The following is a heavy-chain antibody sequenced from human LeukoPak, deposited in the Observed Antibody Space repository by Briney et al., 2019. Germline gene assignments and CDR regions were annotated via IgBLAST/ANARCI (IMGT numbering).Heavy chain of an antibody. CDR3: ARDRSYGDGDRPLDY. CDR1: GFTFSSYG. V-gene: IGHV3-33*01. CDR2: IWYDGSNK. J-gene: IGHJ4*02. Sequence: GGSLRLSCAASGFTFSSYGMHWVRQAPGKGLEWVAVIWYDGSNKYYADSVKGRFTISRDNSKNTLYLQMNSLRAEDTAVYYCARDRSYGDGDRPLDYWGQGTLVTVSS. D-gene: IGHD5-18*01.